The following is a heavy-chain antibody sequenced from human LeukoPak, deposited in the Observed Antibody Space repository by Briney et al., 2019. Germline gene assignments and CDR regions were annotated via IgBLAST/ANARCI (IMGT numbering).Heavy chain of an antibody. J-gene: IGHJ4*02. D-gene: IGHD3-22*01. V-gene: IGHV3-23*01. Sequence: GGSLRLSCAASGFIFSGQSMNWVRQAPGKELEWVSSISGSGGSTYYADSVEGRFTMSRDNSKKTLYLQMDSLRAEDTAVYYCAKDRLSSGYLSSLDFWAQGTLVTVSS. CDR2: ISGSGGST. CDR3: AKDRLSSGYLSSLDF. CDR1: GFIFSGQS.